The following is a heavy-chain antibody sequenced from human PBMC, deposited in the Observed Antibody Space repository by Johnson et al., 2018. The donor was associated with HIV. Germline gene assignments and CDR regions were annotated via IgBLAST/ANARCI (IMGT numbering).Heavy chain of an antibody. D-gene: IGHD3-22*01. CDR2: ISNNGGST. J-gene: IGHJ3*02. CDR1: GFTFSSYA. V-gene: IGHV3-64*01. CDR3: ARRFYDSSGAGFDI. Sequence: VQLVESGGGLVQPGGSLRLSCAASGFTFSSYAMYWVRQAPGKGLEYVSAISNNGGSTYYANSVKGRFTISRDNSKNTLYLQMGSLRAEDMAVYYCARRFYDSSGAGFDIWGQGTMVTVSS.